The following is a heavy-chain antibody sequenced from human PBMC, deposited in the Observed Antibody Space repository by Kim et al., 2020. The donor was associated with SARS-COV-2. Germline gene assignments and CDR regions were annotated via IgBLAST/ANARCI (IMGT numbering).Heavy chain of an antibody. CDR3: ARARRHCSGGSCYGGGLFDY. CDR2: TYYRSKWYN. D-gene: IGHD2-15*01. CDR1: GDSVSSNSAA. V-gene: IGHV6-1*01. Sequence: SQTLSLTCAISGDSVSSNSAAWNWIRQSPSRGLEWLGRTYYRSKWYNDYAVSVKSRITINPDTSKNQFSLQLNSVTPEDTAVYYCARARRHCSGGSCYGGGLFDYWGQGTLVTVSS. J-gene: IGHJ4*02.